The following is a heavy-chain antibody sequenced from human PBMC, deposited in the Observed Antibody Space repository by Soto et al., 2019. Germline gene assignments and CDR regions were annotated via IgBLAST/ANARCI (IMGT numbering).Heavy chain of an antibody. Sequence: GESLKISCKGSGYSFTSYWIGWVRQMPGKGLEWMGIIYPGDSETRYSPSFQGQVTISADKSISTAYLQWSSLKASDTAMYYCAGCGEGYYYYFERMDVWGEGTTVTVSS. D-gene: IGHD3-22*01. CDR2: IYPGDSET. CDR1: GYSFTSYW. J-gene: IGHJ6*04. CDR3: AGCGEGYYYYFERMDV. V-gene: IGHV5-51*01.